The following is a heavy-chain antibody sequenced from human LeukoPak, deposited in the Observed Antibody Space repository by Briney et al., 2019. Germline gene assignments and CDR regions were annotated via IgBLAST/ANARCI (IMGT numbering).Heavy chain of an antibody. CDR3: GREYYDSSVDY. CDR2: IKQDESDK. V-gene: IGHV3-7*01. CDR1: GFTFSSYA. D-gene: IGHD3-22*01. J-gene: IGHJ4*02. Sequence: GGSLRLSCAASGFTFSSYAMSWVRQAPGKGLEWVANIKQDESDKNYVDSVKGRFTISRDNAKNSLYLQMNSLRAEDTAVYYCGREYYDSSVDYWGQGTLVTVSS.